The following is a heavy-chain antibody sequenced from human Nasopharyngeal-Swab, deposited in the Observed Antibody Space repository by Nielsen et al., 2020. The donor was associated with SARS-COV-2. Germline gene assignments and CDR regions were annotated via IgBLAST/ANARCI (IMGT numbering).Heavy chain of an antibody. Sequence: GESLKISCAASGFTFSSYSMNWVRQAPGKGLEWVSSISSSSSYIYYADSVKGRFTISRDNAKNSLYLQMNSLRAEDTAVYYCARDLVSSWRAIGNWYFDLWGRGTLVTVSS. V-gene: IGHV3-21*01. D-gene: IGHD6-13*01. CDR3: ARDLVSSWRAIGNWYFDL. J-gene: IGHJ2*01. CDR1: GFTFSSYS. CDR2: ISSSSSYI.